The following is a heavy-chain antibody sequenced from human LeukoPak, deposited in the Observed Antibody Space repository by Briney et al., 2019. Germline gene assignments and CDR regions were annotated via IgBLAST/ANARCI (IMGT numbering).Heavy chain of an antibody. CDR2: MWSDGDNR. Sequence: GGSLRLSCAASGFTFGTYAMHWVRQAPGKGLEWVAVMWSDGDNRYYADYVKGRFTISRDNSKNTLYLEMNSLRAEDTAVYYCVRDRCSGGSCRLFDYWGQGALVTVSS. J-gene: IGHJ4*02. CDR3: VRDRCSGGSCRLFDY. D-gene: IGHD2-15*01. CDR1: GFTFGTYA. V-gene: IGHV3-33*01.